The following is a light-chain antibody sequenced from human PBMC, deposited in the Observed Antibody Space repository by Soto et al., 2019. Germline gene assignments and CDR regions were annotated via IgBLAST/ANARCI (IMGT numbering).Light chain of an antibody. CDR1: QSLTSSY. Sequence: EIVLTQSPGTLSLSPGETATLSCRASQSLTSSYLAWYQQRPGQAPSLLIYGVSSRATGIPDRFSGSGSGTDFTLTISTLEPEDCAVYYCQQYGSSPITFGQGTRLEIK. CDR3: QQYGSSPIT. CDR2: GVS. V-gene: IGKV3-20*01. J-gene: IGKJ5*01.